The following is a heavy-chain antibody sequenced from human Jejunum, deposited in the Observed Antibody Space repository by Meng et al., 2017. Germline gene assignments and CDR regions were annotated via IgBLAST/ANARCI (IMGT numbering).Heavy chain of an antibody. J-gene: IGHJ4*02. CDR2: TYYRSKYYN. D-gene: IGHD3-10*02. CDR3: ARDWGDVRGGFDF. V-gene: IGHV6-1*01. CDR1: GDSVSSNSAA. Sequence: QEQSHTSGPGLVKPPQNLSLTCAISGDSVSSNSAAWNWIRQSPSRGLEWLGRTYYRSKYYNDYALSVKSRITINPDTSKNQFSLQLNSVTPEDTAIYYCARDWGDVRGGFDFWGQGTLVTVSS.